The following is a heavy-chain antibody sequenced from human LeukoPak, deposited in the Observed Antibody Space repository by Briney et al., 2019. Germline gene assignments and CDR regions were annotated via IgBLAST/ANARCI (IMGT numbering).Heavy chain of an antibody. D-gene: IGHD3-10*02. Sequence: GGSLRLSCAASGFTFSAFTMNWVRQAPGKGLEWVSYISSSSSTIYYADSVKGRFTISRDNAKNSLYLQMNSLRAEDTAVYYCAELGITMIGGVWGKGTTVTISS. CDR1: GFTFSAFT. CDR2: ISSSSSTI. J-gene: IGHJ6*04. V-gene: IGHV3-48*01. CDR3: AELGITMIGGV.